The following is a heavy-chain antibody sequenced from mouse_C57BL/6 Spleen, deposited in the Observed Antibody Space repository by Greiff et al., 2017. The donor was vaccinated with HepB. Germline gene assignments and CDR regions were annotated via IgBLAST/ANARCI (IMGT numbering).Heavy chain of an antibody. CDR3: ARKAYYGSSFYAMDY. Sequence: VQLQQPGAELVRPGSSVKLSCKASGYTFTSYWMHWVKQRPIQGLEWIGNIDPSDSETHYNQKFKDKATLTVDKSSSTAYMQLSSLTSEDSAVYYCARKAYYGSSFYAMDYWGQGTSVTVSS. J-gene: IGHJ4*01. D-gene: IGHD1-1*01. V-gene: IGHV1-52*01. CDR1: GYTFTSYW. CDR2: IDPSDSET.